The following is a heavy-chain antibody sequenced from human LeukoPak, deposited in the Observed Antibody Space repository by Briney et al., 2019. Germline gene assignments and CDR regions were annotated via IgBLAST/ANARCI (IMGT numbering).Heavy chain of an antibody. Sequence: SETLSLTCTVSGGSLSGDYWNWIRQRPGKGLEWIGYIYYTGTTDYSPSLKSRVTISLDMSKNQFSLKLRSVTAADTAVYYCARTNAFGNRGQGTMVTVSS. CDR3: ARTNAFGN. CDR2: IYYTGTT. V-gene: IGHV4-59*01. J-gene: IGHJ3*02. CDR1: GGSLSGDY.